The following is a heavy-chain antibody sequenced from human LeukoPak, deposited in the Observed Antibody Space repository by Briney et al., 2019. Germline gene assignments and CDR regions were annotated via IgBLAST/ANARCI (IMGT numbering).Heavy chain of an antibody. CDR1: GFTFSSYS. CDR2: ISSSSSYI. Sequence: NPGGSLRLSCAASGFTFSSYSMNWVRQAPGKGLEWVSSISSSSSYIYYADSVKGRFTIPRDNAKNSLYLQMNSLRAEDTAVYYCASFDRWTYYDILTGYYIIDYWGQGTLVTVSS. CDR3: ASFDRWTYYDILTGYYIIDY. V-gene: IGHV3-21*01. J-gene: IGHJ4*02. D-gene: IGHD3-9*01.